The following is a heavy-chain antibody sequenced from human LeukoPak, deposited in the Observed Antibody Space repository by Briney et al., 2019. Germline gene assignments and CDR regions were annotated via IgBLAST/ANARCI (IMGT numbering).Heavy chain of an antibody. Sequence: SETLSLTCTVSGGSISSYYWSWIRQPPGKGLEWIGHIYYSGSTNYNPSLTSRVTISVDTSKNQFSLKLSSVTAADTAVYYSASSTTSRYSSSTSWYRAFDIWGQGTMVTVSS. CDR3: ASSTTSRYSSSTSWYRAFDI. CDR1: GGSISSYY. D-gene: IGHD2-2*01. CDR2: IYYSGST. V-gene: IGHV4-59*01. J-gene: IGHJ3*02.